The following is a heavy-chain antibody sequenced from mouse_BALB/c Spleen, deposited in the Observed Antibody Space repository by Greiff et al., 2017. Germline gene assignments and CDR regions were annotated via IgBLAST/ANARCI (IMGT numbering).Heavy chain of an antibody. CDR2: IDPSDSYT. Sequence: VQLQQPGAELVKPGASVKLSCKASGYTFTSYWMHWVKQRPGQGLEWIGEIDPSDSYTNYNQKFKGKATLTVDKSSSTAYMQLSSLTSEDSAVYYCARGGLRRVDYWGQGTTLTVSS. J-gene: IGHJ2*01. CDR3: ARGGLRRVDY. CDR1: GYTFTSYW. D-gene: IGHD2-4*01. V-gene: IGHV1-69*02.